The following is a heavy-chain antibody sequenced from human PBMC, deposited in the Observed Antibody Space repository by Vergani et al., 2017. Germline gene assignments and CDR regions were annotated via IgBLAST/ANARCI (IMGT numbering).Heavy chain of an antibody. D-gene: IGHD6-19*01. CDR1: GGSISSSNW. V-gene: IGHV4-4*02. J-gene: IGHJ4*02. CDR3: AKVTGSIAVAAPLEY. CDR2: IYHSGST. Sequence: QVQLQESGPGLVKPSGTLSLTCAVSGGSISSSNWWSWVRQPPGKGLEWIGEIYHSGSTNYNPSLKSRVTISVDKSKNQFSLKLSSVTAEDTAVYYCAKVTGSIAVAAPLEYWGQGTLVTVSS.